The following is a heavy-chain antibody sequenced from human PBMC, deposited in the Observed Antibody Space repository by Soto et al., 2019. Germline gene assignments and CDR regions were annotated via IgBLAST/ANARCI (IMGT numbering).Heavy chain of an antibody. Sequence: EVQLVESGGGLVQPGGSLRLSCAASGFTFSSYDMHWVRQAPGKGLEWVSGIGTAGDTYYPGSVKCRFTIARANAKNSLHLKMNSVRAGDTAVYSCTRGHEYSIGWYSVGPPNWFDPWGQGTLVTVSS. CDR1: GFTFSSYD. CDR2: IGTAGDT. D-gene: IGHD6-19*01. V-gene: IGHV3-13*01. J-gene: IGHJ5*02. CDR3: TRGHEYSIGWYSVGPPNWFDP.